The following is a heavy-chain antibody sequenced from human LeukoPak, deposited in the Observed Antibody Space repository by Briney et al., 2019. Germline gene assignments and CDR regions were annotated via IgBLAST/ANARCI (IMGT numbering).Heavy chain of an antibody. D-gene: IGHD2-2*01. V-gene: IGHV5-51*01. CDR2: IYPGDSVT. CDR1: GYRFTSYC. J-gene: IGHJ6*03. CDR3: ARHLGYCSSISCSKDYYSYYMDV. Sequence: GEALQISCHGSGYRFTSYCIGWARPIPGKGLEWMGIIYPGDSVTIYSPSYQGHVTISADKSISTAYLQWSSLKASDTAMYYCARHLGYCSSISCSKDYYSYYMDVWGKGTTVTVSS.